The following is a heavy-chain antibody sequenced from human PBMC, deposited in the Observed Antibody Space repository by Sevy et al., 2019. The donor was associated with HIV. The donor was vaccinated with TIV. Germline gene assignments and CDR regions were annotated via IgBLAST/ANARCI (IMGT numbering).Heavy chain of an antibody. J-gene: IGHJ5*02. V-gene: IGHV3-74*01. CDR3: VRIHPSIPALGSSRFDP. D-gene: IGHD6-13*01. Sequence: GGSLRLSCAVSGFNVKDYWMHWVRQAPGKGLVWVSRISSDETNRGYADSVRGRFTISRDNAKNTLYLQMNSLRVEDTAVYYRVRIHPSIPALGSSRFDPWGQGTLVTVSS. CDR2: ISSDETNR. CDR1: GFNVKDYW.